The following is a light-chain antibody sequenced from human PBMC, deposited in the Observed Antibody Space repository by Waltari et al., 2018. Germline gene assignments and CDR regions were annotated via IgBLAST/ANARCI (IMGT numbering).Light chain of an antibody. Sequence: DIQMTQSPSSLSASVGDRVTITCRASQSISTYLHWYQQKPGIAPKLLVYASSNFQTGVSSRFSGSGSGTDFTLTISSLEPEDFATYYCQQTYGSPPTFGPGTKVDI. CDR2: ASS. CDR1: QSISTY. CDR3: QQTYGSPPT. V-gene: IGKV1-39*01. J-gene: IGKJ3*01.